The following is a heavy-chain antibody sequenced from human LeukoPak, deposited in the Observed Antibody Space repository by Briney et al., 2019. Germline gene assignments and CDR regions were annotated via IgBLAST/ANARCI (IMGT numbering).Heavy chain of an antibody. D-gene: IGHD3-3*01. CDR3: ARDYSAASNFWSGYRRPYFDC. J-gene: IGHJ4*02. CDR2: ISAYNGNT. Sequence: ASVKVSCKASGYTFTSYGISWVRQAPGQGLEWMGWISAYNGNTNYAQKLQGRVTMTTDTSTSTAYMELRSLRSDDTAVYYCARDYSAASNFWSGYRRPYFDCWGQGTLVTVSS. V-gene: IGHV1-18*01. CDR1: GYTFTSYG.